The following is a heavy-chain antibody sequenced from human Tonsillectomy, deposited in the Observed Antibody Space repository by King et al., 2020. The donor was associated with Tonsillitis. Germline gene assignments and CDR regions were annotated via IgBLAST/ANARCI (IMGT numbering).Heavy chain of an antibody. CDR3: AKERLRYFDWSFDAFEI. Sequence: VQLVESGGGLVQPGGSLRLSFVASGFTFSSYAMNWVRQAPGKGLEWVSAISGSGGSTDYADPVKGRFTISRDNSKNTLYLQMNSLRAEDTAVYYCAKERLRYFDWSFDAFEIWGQGTMVTVSS. CDR1: GFTFSSYA. J-gene: IGHJ3*02. V-gene: IGHV3-23*04. D-gene: IGHD3-9*01. CDR2: ISGSGGST.